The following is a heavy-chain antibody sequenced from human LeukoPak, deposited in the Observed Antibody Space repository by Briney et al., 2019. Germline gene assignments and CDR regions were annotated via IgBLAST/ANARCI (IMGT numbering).Heavy chain of an antibody. V-gene: IGHV1-69*05. CDR3: ARHSAPEVEMATITSPLFDY. D-gene: IGHD5-24*01. CDR1: GGTFSSYA. Sequence: ASVNVSCKASGGTFSSYAISWVRQAPGQGLEWMGGIIPSFGTANYAQKFQGRVTITTDESTSTAYMELSSLRSEDTAVYYCARHSAPEVEMATITSPLFDYWGQGTLVTVPS. J-gene: IGHJ4*02. CDR2: IIPSFGTA.